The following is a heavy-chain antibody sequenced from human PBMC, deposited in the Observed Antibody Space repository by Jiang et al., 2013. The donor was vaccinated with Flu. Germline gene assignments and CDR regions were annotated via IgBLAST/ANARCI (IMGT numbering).Heavy chain of an antibody. CDR2: IIALFESA. Sequence: SWVRQAPGQGLEWMGGIIALFESAHYAPKFQGRVTITADESTSTAYMELSNLRSDDTAVYFCARPDQIGGYNQSRGLFDHWGQGTLVTVSS. D-gene: IGHD5-24*01. V-gene: IGHV1-69*01. CDR3: ARPDQIGGYNQSRGLFDH. J-gene: IGHJ5*02.